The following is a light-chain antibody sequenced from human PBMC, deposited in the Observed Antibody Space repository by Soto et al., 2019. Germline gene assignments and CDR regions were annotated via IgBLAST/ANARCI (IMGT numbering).Light chain of an antibody. J-gene: IGKJ1*01. CDR2: GAS. V-gene: IGKV3D-15*01. Sequence: VMAQSPATLSVSPGERATLSCRASQSVSSNLAWYQQKHGQAPRLLIYGASSRATGIPDRFSGSGSGTEFTLIISSLQSEDSAVYYCQQYNSWLWTFGQGTKVAIK. CDR1: QSVSSN. CDR3: QQYNSWLWT.